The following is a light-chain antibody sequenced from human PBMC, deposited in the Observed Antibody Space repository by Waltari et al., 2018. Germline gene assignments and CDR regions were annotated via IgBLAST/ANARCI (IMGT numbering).Light chain of an antibody. J-gene: IGKJ1*01. CDR1: QGISSR. V-gene: IGKV1-12*01. Sequence: DIQLSQPPSSVSASVGDRLTPTCRARQGISSRFAWYQQKPGKAPQLLISDASSLHSGVPSRFSGSGSGTDFTLTISSLQPEDFATYYCLQVNSFPRTFGQGTKVEVK. CDR2: DAS. CDR3: LQVNSFPRT.